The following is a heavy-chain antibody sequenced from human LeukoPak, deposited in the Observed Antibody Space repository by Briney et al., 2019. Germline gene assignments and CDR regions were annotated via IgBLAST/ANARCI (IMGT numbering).Heavy chain of an antibody. CDR3: ARLMGGVTTYDS. D-gene: IGHD4-11*01. J-gene: IGHJ4*02. CDR1: GFTFSNYW. Sequence: GGCLRLSCAASGFTFSNYWMSWVRQAPGKGLEWVASIRPDGDGDHFMDSVKGRFTISRDNAERSLFLQMNSLRADDTAVYYYARLMGGVTTYDSWGQGTLVTVSS. CDR2: IRPDGDGD. V-gene: IGHV3-7*01.